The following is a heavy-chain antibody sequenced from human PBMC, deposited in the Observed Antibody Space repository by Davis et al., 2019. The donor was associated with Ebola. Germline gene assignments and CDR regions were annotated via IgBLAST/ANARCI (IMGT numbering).Heavy chain of an antibody. D-gene: IGHD3-22*01. CDR2: ISGSGGST. Sequence: PGGSLRLSCAASGFTFSSYAMSWVRQAPGKGLEWVSAISGSGGSTYYADSVKGRFTISRDNSKNTLYLQMNSLRAEDTAVSYCAKDSAYYYDSSGYHYEVSGGHYFDYWGQGTLVTVSS. CDR3: AKDSAYYYDSSGYHYEVSGGHYFDY. V-gene: IGHV3-23*01. J-gene: IGHJ4*02. CDR1: GFTFSSYA.